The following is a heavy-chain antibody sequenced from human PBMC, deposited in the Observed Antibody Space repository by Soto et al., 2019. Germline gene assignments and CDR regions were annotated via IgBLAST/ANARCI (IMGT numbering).Heavy chain of an antibody. J-gene: IGHJ5*02. CDR1: GGSISSGVYS. CDR2: IYHSGST. Sequence: SETLSLTCAVSGGSISSGVYSWSCIRQPPGKGLEWIGYIYHSGSTYYNPSLKSRVTISVDRSKNQFSLKLSSVTAADTAVYYCARELIGYSSTNWFDPWGQGTLVTVSS. D-gene: IGHD5-18*01. V-gene: IGHV4-30-2*01. CDR3: ARELIGYSSTNWFDP.